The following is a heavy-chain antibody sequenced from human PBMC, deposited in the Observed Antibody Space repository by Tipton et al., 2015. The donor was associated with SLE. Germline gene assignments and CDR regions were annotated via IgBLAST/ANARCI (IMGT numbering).Heavy chain of an antibody. CDR1: GGSINCYF. V-gene: IGHV4-4*08. CDR3: AKYYHFWSGDLPV. Sequence: TLSLTCTVSGGSINCYFWCWIRQPAGKGLEWIWHVFTSGNTNYHSSLRSRIIISIDTSKNQFSLNLSSVSAADTAVYYCAKYYHFWSGDLPVWGQGNLVTVSS. J-gene: IGHJ4*02. D-gene: IGHD3-3*01. CDR2: VFTSGNT.